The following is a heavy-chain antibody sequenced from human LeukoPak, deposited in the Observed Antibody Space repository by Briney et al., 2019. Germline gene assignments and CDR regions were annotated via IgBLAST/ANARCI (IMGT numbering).Heavy chain of an antibody. D-gene: IGHD2-2*01. CDR3: ARHTIFEI. V-gene: IGHV4-59*08. CDR1: GGSISSYY. J-gene: IGHJ3*02. Sequence: PETLSLTCTVSGGSISSYYWSWIRQPPGKGLEWIGYISYSGSTYYNPSLKSRVTISVDTSKNRFSLKLSSVTAADTAVYYCARHTIFEIWGQGTMVTVSS. CDR2: ISYSGST.